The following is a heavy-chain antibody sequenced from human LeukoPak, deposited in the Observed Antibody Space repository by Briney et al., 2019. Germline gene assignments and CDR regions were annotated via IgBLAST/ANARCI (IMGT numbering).Heavy chain of an antibody. D-gene: IGHD5-24*01. CDR3: ARDYESGSDRYNGYYYYGMDV. J-gene: IGHJ6*02. CDR2: IKQDGSEK. V-gene: IGHV3-7*01. Sequence: LEWVANIKQDGSEKYYVDSVKGRFTISRDNAKNSLYLQMNSLRAEDTAVYYCARDYESGSDRYNGYYYYGMDVWGQGTTVTVSS.